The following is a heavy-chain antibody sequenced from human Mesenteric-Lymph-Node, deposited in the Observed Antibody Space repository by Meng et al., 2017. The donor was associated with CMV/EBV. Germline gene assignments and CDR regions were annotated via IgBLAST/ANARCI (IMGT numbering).Heavy chain of an antibody. CDR1: GEYCSIFCY. CDR2: VHYTGSN. V-gene: IGHV4-39*01. CDR3: ARPFPSWQSPRLDPFGA. Sequence: QPQLRESGAGKVKHSETLSLNCTVSGEYCSIFCYWCWMRQPPGRGLGWIGSVHYTGSNYYSPSLKSRVTVSVDTSKNQFSLRLTSVTAADTAVYYCARPFPSWQSPRLDPFGAWGQGTLVTVSS. J-gene: IGHJ5*02. D-gene: IGHD6-19*01.